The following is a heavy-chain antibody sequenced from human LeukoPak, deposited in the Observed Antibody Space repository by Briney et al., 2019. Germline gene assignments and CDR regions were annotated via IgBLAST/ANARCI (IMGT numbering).Heavy chain of an antibody. V-gene: IGHV3-33*01. CDR3: ARESKELLWLGESHGWFDP. J-gene: IGHJ5*02. Sequence: GRSLRLSCAASGFTFSSYGMHWVRQAPGKGLEWVAVIWYDGSNKYYADSVKGRFTISRDNSKNTLYLQMNSLRAEDTAVYYCARESKELLWLGESHGWFDPWGQGTLVTVSS. CDR1: GFTFSSYG. CDR2: IWYDGSNK. D-gene: IGHD3-10*01.